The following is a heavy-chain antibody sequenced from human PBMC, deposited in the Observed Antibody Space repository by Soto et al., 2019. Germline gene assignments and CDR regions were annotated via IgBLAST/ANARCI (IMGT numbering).Heavy chain of an antibody. CDR2: IYYSVST. V-gene: IGHV4-39*01. CDR1: GGSISSSSYY. J-gene: IGHJ4*02. D-gene: IGHD2-21*02. Sequence: SETLSLTCTVSGGSISSSSYYWGWIRQPPGKGLEWIGSIYYSVSTYYNPSLKSRVTISVDTSKNQFSLKLSSVTAADTAVYYCARGLAYCGGDCYSGWGQGTLVTVSS. CDR3: ARGLAYCGGDCYSG.